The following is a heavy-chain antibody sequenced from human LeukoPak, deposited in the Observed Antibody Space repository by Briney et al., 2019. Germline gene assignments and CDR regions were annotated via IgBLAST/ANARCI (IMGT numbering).Heavy chain of an antibody. V-gene: IGHV1-2*04. D-gene: IGHD6-19*01. CDR2: INPSGGST. Sequence: ASVKVSCKAAGYPFISFGISWVRQAPGQGLEWMGIINPSGGSTSYAQKFQGWVTMTRDTSISTAYMELSRLRSDDTAVYYCARAPSKGGAVAGIDYWGQGTLVTVSS. CDR1: GYPFISFG. CDR3: ARAPSKGGAVAGIDY. J-gene: IGHJ4*02.